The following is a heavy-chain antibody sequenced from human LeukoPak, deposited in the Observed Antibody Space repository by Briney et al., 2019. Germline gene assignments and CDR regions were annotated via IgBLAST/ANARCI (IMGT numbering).Heavy chain of an antibody. D-gene: IGHD6-6*01. J-gene: IGHJ6*03. CDR1: GFTFSSYS. Sequence: MPGGSLRLSCAASGFTFSSYSMNWVRQAPGKGLEWVSSISRSSSYIYYADSVKGRFTISRDNAKNSLYLQMNSLRAEDTAVYYCARGGVGSSTNYYYMDVWGKGTTVTVSS. CDR2: ISRSSSYI. CDR3: ARGGVGSSTNYYYMDV. V-gene: IGHV3-21*01.